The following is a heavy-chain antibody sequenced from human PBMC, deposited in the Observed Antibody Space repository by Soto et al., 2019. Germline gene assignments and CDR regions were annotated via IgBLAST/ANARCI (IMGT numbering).Heavy chain of an antibody. CDR3: VKDQVRKDVYYYYALAV. D-gene: IGHD3-10*01. J-gene: IGHJ6*02. Sequence: QVQLVESGGGVVQPGRSLRLSCAASGITFSDFAMHWVRQAPGKGLEWMAAISHYGSNEYHADSVKGRFTISRDNSRTTVYLQMNSLRADDTAIYYCVKDQVRKDVYYYYALAVWGQGTTVTVSS. CDR2: ISHYGSNE. CDR1: GITFSDFA. V-gene: IGHV3-30*18.